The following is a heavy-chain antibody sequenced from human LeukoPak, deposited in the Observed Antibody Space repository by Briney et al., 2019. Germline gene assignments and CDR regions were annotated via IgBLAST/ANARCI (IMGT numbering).Heavy chain of an antibody. CDR1: GFTVSSNY. D-gene: IGHD3-3*01. CDR2: IYSGGTT. Sequence: GGSLRLSCVASGFTVSSNYMNWVRQAPGKGLEWVSVIYSGGTTHYADSVKGRFTISRDNSKNTLDLQMNSLRAEDTAVYYCAAKYELTKVWGQGTLVTVSS. V-gene: IGHV3-53*01. CDR3: AAKYELTKV. J-gene: IGHJ4*02.